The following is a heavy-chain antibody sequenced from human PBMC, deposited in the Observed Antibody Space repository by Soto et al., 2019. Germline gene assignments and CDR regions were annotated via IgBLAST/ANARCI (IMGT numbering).Heavy chain of an antibody. D-gene: IGHD3-16*01. V-gene: IGHV1-18*01. J-gene: IGHJ4*02. CDR3: ARGGTPIDS. CDR1: GYTFTNFG. Sequence: QVHLVQSGAEVKKPGASVKVSCTASGYTFTNFGISWVRQAPGQGLEWMGWISAYNGNTNYAQKFQGRVTMTTDTSTSPAYRELRSLISDATAVYYCARGGTPIDSWGQGTLVTVSS. CDR2: ISAYNGNT.